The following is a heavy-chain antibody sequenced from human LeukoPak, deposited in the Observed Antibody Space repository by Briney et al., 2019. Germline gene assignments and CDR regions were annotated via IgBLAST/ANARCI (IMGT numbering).Heavy chain of an antibody. D-gene: IGHD3-10*01. CDR3: ARHSGSGSSNWFDP. J-gene: IGHJ5*02. V-gene: IGHV4-39*01. CDR1: GGSISSSSYS. Sequence: SETLSLTCTVSGGSISSSSYSWGWIRQPPGKGLEWIGSIYYSGSTYYNPSLKSRVTISVDTSKNQFSLKLSSVTAADTAVYYCARHSGSGSSNWFDPWGQGTLVTVSS. CDR2: IYYSGST.